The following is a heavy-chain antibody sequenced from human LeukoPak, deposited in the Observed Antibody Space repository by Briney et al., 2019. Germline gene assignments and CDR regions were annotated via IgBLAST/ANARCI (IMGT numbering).Heavy chain of an antibody. J-gene: IGHJ6*02. V-gene: IGHV5-51*01. CDR3: ARHGAAGRYYYGMDV. CDR1: GYRFPSYW. Sequence: GESLKISCKGSGYRFPSYWIGWVRQMPGKGLEWMGIIYPGDSDTRYSPSFQGQVTISADKSISTAYLQWSSLKASDTAMYYCARHGAAGRYYYGMDVWGQGTTVTVSS. D-gene: IGHD6-13*01. CDR2: IYPGDSDT.